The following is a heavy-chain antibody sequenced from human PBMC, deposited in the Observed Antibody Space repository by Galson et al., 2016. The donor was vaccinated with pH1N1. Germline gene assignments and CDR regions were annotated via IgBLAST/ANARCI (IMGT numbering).Heavy chain of an antibody. CDR2: IYYSGST. CDR1: GGSISSGGYY. V-gene: IGHV4-39*01. Sequence: ETLSLTCTVSGGSISSGGYYWSWIRQPPGKGLEWIGSIYYSGSTYYNPSLKSRVTISVDTSKNQFSLKLSSVTAADTAVYYCARRGIGEFLYYFDYWGQGTLVTVSP. CDR3: ARRGIGEFLYYFDY. D-gene: IGHD3-10*01. J-gene: IGHJ4*02.